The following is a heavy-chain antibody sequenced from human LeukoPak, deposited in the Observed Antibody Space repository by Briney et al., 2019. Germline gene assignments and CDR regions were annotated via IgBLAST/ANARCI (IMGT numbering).Heavy chain of an antibody. CDR3: ASRRPSSIAARTFDY. D-gene: IGHD6-6*01. V-gene: IGHV4-34*01. CDR2: INHSGST. CDR1: GGSFSGYY. Sequence: PSETLSLTCAVYGGSFSGYYWNWIRQPPGKGLEWIGEINHSGSTNYNPSLKSRVTISVDTSKNQFSLKLSSVTAADTAVYYCASRRPSSIAARTFDYWGQGTLVTVSS. J-gene: IGHJ4*02.